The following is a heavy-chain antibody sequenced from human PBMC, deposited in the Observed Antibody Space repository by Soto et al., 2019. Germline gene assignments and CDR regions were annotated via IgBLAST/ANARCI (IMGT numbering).Heavy chain of an antibody. CDR3: ASGGLAYCGGDCYSDPYYYYYYGMDV. CDR2: IYYSGST. D-gene: IGHD2-21*02. V-gene: IGHV4-31*03. J-gene: IGHJ6*02. CDR1: GGSISIGGYY. Sequence: SETLSLTCTVSGGSISIGGYYWSCIRQHPGKGLEWIGYIYYSGSTYYNPSLKSRVTISVDTSKNQFSLKLSSVTAADTAVYYCASGGLAYCGGDCYSDPYYYYYYGMDVWGQGTTVTVSS.